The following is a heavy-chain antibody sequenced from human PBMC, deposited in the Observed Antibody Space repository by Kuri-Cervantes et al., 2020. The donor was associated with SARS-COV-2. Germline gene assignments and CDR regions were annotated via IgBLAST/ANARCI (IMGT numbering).Heavy chain of an antibody. CDR1: GFTFDDYA. D-gene: IGHD7-27*01. CDR2: ISWDGGST. CDR3: ARDLRLGNSLDY. Sequence: GESLKISCAASGFTFDDYAMHWVRQAPGKGLEWVSLISWDGGSTYYADSVKGRFTISRGNAKNSVYLQMNSLRAEDTAVYYCARDLRLGNSLDYWGQGTLVTVSS. V-gene: IGHV3-43D*04. J-gene: IGHJ4*02.